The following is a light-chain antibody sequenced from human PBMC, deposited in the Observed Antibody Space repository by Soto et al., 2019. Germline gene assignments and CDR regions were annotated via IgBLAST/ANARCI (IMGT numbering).Light chain of an antibody. Sequence: IQRTQSPSSLSASVGDRVTITCRASQGARNQIDWFQQKPGEAPKALIYDASILHSGVSSKFSGRGSGTDFTLTISSLQPEDFATYYCLQYEAYPRTFGQGTKVYIK. V-gene: IGKV1-16*02. CDR3: LQYEAYPRT. CDR2: DAS. J-gene: IGKJ1*01. CDR1: QGARNQ.